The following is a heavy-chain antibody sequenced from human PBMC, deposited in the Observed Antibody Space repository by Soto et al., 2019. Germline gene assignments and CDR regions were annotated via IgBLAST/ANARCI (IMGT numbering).Heavy chain of an antibody. CDR1: GGTFSSYA. J-gene: IGHJ3*02. Sequence: SVQVSCKASGGTFSSYAISWVREAPGQGLEWMGGIIPIFGTANYAQEFQGRVTITADESTSTAYMELSSLRSEDTAVYYCARARDGTPDAFDIWGQGTMVTVSS. CDR3: ARARDGTPDAFDI. CDR2: IIPIFGTA. D-gene: IGHD2-15*01. V-gene: IGHV1-69*13.